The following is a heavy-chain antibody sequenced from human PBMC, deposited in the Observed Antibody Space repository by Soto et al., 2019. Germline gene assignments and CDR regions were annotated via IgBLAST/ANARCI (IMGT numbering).Heavy chain of an antibody. V-gene: IGHV4-34*01. Sequence: SETLSLTCAVYGGSFSGYYWSWIRQPPGKGLEWIGEINHSGSTNYNPSLKSRVTISVDTSKNQFSLKLSSVTAADTAVYYCARESPLVPAALEWWFDPWGQGTLVTVSS. D-gene: IGHD2-2*01. CDR3: ARESPLVPAALEWWFDP. CDR1: GGSFSGYY. J-gene: IGHJ5*02. CDR2: INHSGST.